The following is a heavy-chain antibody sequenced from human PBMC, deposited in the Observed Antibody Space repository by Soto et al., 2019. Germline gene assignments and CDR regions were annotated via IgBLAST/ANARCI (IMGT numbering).Heavy chain of an antibody. CDR2: TYYRSKWSN. D-gene: IGHD6-13*01. V-gene: IGHV6-1*01. Sequence: SQTLSLTCAISGDSVSSNSAAWNWIRQSPSRGLEWLGRTYYRSKWSNDYAVSVKSRITINPDTSKNQFSLQLNSVTPEDTAVYYCAREESSSWSYFSLGPKTPKVYYYGMDVWGQGTTVTVSS. J-gene: IGHJ6*02. CDR3: AREESSSWSYFSLGPKTPKVYYYGMDV. CDR1: GDSVSSNSAA.